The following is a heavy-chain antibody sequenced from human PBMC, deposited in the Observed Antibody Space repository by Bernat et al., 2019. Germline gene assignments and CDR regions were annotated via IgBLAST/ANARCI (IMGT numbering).Heavy chain of an antibody. V-gene: IGHV3-74*01. CDR1: GFTFSSYW. CDR2: IESDGIST. CDR3: ARESVAGPDY. D-gene: IGHD6-19*01. J-gene: IGHJ4*02. Sequence: EVQLVESGGDLVQPGGSLRLSCAASGFTFSSYWMHWVRQAPGMGLVWVSRIESDGISTTYADSVKGRFTISRDNAKNTLYLQMNSLRAEDTAVYYCARESVAGPDYWGQGTLVTDSS.